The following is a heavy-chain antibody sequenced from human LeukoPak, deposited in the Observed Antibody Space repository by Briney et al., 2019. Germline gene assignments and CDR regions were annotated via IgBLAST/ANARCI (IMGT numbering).Heavy chain of an antibody. CDR2: ISYDGSNK. CDR3: AKEGPRWVAATHRYYGMDV. D-gene: IGHD2-15*01. CDR1: GFTFSSYG. J-gene: IGHJ6*02. Sequence: GRSLRLSCAASGFTFSSYGMRWVRQAPGKGLEWVAVISYDGSNKYYADSVKGRFTISRDNSKNTLYLQMNSLRAEDTAVYYCAKEGPRWVAATHRYYGMDVWGQGTTVTVSS. V-gene: IGHV3-30*18.